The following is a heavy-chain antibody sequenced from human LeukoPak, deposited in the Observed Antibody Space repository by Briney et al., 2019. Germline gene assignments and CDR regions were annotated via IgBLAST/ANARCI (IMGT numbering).Heavy chain of an antibody. CDR3: ANKARRVGATPFDY. J-gene: IGHJ4*02. D-gene: IGHD1-26*01. Sequence: GGSLRLSCAGSGFSFNDYNMNWVRQAPGKGLQWVSSISSSSHYIYYADSVKGRFTISRDNAKNSLYLQMNSLRAEDTAVYYCANKARRVGATPFDYWGQGTLVTVSS. CDR2: ISSSSHYI. V-gene: IGHV3-21*04. CDR1: GFSFNDYN.